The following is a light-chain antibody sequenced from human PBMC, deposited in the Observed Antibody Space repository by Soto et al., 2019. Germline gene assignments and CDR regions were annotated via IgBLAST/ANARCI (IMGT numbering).Light chain of an antibody. CDR3: SSYTTSNTRQIV. Sequence: QSVLNQPASVSGSPGRSITISCTGNSSDVGGYNYVSWYQQHPGKAPKFIIYDVSNRPSGVSNRFSGSKSGNTVSLTISGLQAEDEADYYCSSYTTSNTRQIVFGTGTKVTVL. CDR2: DVS. J-gene: IGLJ1*01. V-gene: IGLV2-14*01. CDR1: SSDVGGYNY.